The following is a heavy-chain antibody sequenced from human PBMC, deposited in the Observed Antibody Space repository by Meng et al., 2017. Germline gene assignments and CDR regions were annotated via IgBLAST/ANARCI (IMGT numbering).Heavy chain of an antibody. Sequence: VRRVQSGAEVKKPGASVKVSCKASGYTFTGYYMHWVRQAPRQGLEWMGWINPNSGGTNYAQKFQGRVTMTRDTSISTAYMELSRLRSDDTAVYYCASRYDSSGSAAFQHWGQGTLVTVSS. CDR1: GYTFTGYY. CDR2: INPNSGGT. V-gene: IGHV1-2*02. J-gene: IGHJ1*01. CDR3: ASRYDSSGSAAFQH. D-gene: IGHD3-22*01.